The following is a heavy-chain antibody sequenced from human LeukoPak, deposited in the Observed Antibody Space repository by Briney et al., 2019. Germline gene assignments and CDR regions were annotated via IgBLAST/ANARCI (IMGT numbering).Heavy chain of an antibody. CDR1: GDSISTSNSY. Sequence: SETLSLTCTVSGDSISTSNSYWGWIRQPPGKGLEWIGSIYYSGSTYYNPSLKSRVTISVDTSKNQFSLKLSSVTAADTAVYYCARGALGYYYDSSGYSRPVTNFDYWGQGTLVTVSS. CDR3: ARGALGYYYDSSGYSRPVTNFDY. J-gene: IGHJ4*02. CDR2: IYYSGST. D-gene: IGHD3-22*01. V-gene: IGHV4-39*07.